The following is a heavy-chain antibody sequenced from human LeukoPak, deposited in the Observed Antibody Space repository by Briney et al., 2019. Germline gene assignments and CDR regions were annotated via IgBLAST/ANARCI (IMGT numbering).Heavy chain of an antibody. Sequence: SETLSLTCTVSGGSISSYYWSWIRQPPGKGLEWIGEIYHSGSTNYNPSLKSRVTISVDKSKNQFSLKLSSVTAADTAVYYCAREGQQLVDPEDYWGQGTLVTVSS. J-gene: IGHJ4*02. D-gene: IGHD6-13*01. CDR2: IYHSGST. V-gene: IGHV4-59*12. CDR1: GGSISSYY. CDR3: AREGQQLVDPEDY.